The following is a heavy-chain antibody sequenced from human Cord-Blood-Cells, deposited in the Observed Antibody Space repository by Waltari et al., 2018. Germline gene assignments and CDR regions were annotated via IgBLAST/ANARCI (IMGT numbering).Heavy chain of an antibody. CDR2: IYHSGRT. Sequence: QVQLQESGPGLVKPSETLSLTCTVSGYSISSGYYWGWIRQPPGKGLEWIGSIYHSGRTYSNPSLKSRVTISVDTSKNQFSLKLSSVTAADTAVYYCAREGHVDTAMAFDYWGQGTLVTVSS. CDR3: AREGHVDTAMAFDY. D-gene: IGHD5-18*01. J-gene: IGHJ4*02. V-gene: IGHV4-38-2*02. CDR1: GYSISSGYY.